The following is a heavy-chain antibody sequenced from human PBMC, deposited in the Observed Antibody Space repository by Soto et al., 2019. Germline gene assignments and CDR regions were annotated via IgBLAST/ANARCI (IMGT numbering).Heavy chain of an antibody. CDR1: GFTFSSYA. D-gene: IGHD2-15*01. CDR3: ARVYCRGGSCYEYFQH. V-gene: IGHV3-64*01. CDR2: ISSNGGST. Sequence: GGSLRLSCAASGFTFSSYAMHWVRQAPGKGLEYVSAISSNGGSTYYANSVKGRFTISRDNSKNTLYLQVGSLRAEDMAVYYWARVYCRGGSCYEYFQHGGQGTLVTVSS. J-gene: IGHJ1*01.